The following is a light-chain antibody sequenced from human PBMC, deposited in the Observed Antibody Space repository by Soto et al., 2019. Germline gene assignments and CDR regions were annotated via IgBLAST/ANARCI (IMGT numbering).Light chain of an antibody. Sequence: QSVLTQPASVSGSPGQSITISCTGTSSDVGGYNYVSWYQQHPGKAPKLMIYDVSNRPAGVSNRFSGSKSGNTASLTTAVLQAEDEDDYYCRSYASRSLYVFGTGTKLTVL. CDR3: RSYASRSLYV. V-gene: IGLV2-14*01. J-gene: IGLJ1*01. CDR1: SSDVGGYNY. CDR2: DVS.